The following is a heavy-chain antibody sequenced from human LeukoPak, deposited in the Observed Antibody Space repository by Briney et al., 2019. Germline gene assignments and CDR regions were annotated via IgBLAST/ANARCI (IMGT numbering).Heavy chain of an antibody. CDR1: GFTFTSYS. J-gene: IGHJ4*02. CDR2: ISSSSRYI. Sequence: PGGSLRLSCSASGFTFTSYSMNWVRQAPGKGLEWVSSISSSSRYIYYADSVKGRFTISRDNAKNSLYLQMNSLRAEDTAVYYCASGSSGYYYRDYWGQGTLVTVSS. V-gene: IGHV3-21*01. D-gene: IGHD3-22*01. CDR3: ASGSSGYYYRDY.